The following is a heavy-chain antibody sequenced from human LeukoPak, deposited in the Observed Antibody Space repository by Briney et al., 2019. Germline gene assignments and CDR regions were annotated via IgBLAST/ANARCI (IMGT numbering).Heavy chain of an antibody. CDR1: GGSFSGYY. J-gene: IGHJ4*02. D-gene: IGHD4-23*01. Sequence: SETLSLTCAVYGGSFSGYYWSWIRQPPGKGLEWIGYIYYSGSTYYNPSLKSRVTISVDTSKNQFSLKLSSVTAADTAVYYCARGVNTVVTPRAIDYWGQGTLVTVSS. CDR3: ARGVNTVVTPRAIDY. CDR2: IYYSGST. V-gene: IGHV4-34*01.